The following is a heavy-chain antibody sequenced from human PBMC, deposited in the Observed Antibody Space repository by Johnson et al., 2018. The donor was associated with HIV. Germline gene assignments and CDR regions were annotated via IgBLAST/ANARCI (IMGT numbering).Heavy chain of an antibody. V-gene: IGHV3-11*04. CDR1: GFTFSDYY. CDR2: ISRTASNI. J-gene: IGHJ3*02. CDR3: ARDRGYCTNGVCYYDAFDI. Sequence: QVQLMESGGGLGKPGGSLRLSCAASGFTFSDYYMSWLRQAPGKGLEWVSFISRTASNIYYADSFKGRFTISRDNAKNSLYLQMTSLRAEDTAVYYCARDRGYCTNGVCYYDAFDIWGQGTMVTVS. D-gene: IGHD2-8*01.